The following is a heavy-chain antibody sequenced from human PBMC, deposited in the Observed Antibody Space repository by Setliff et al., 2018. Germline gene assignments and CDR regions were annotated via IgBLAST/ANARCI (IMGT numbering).Heavy chain of an antibody. Sequence: ASVKVSCKASGATFSSHGISWVRQAPGQGLEWMGIINPSGGLTRYAQKFQGRVTVTTDTSTSTAYMELRSLRSDDTAVYYCARAKDGYDFDYFDYWGQGTPVTVSS. CDR3: ARAKDGYDFDYFDY. CDR2: INPSGGLT. D-gene: IGHD5-12*01. CDR1: GATFSSHG. V-gene: IGHV1-46*01. J-gene: IGHJ4*02.